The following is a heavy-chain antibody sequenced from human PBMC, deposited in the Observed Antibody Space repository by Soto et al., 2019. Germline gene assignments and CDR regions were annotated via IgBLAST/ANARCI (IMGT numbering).Heavy chain of an antibody. Sequence: EVQLLESGGGLVQPGGSLKLSCAASGFSFDSHSMSWVRQAPGKGLEWVAGISGSGYSKYHADSVRGRFTISRDNSWNTLNLQMNSLRAEDTALYYCAKSRGDRWSTYSFAVWGQGTVVTVSS. J-gene: IGHJ4*02. V-gene: IGHV3-23*01. CDR3: AKSRGDRWSTYSFAV. CDR2: ISGSGYSK. D-gene: IGHD1-26*01. CDR1: GFSFDSHS.